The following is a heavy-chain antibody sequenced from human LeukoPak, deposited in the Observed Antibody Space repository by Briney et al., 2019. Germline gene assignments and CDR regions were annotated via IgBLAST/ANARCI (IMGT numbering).Heavy chain of an antibody. D-gene: IGHD3-16*01. J-gene: IGHJ3*02. CDR2: ISGTADSK. CDR1: RFIFRNYA. Sequence: PGGSLRLSCAASRFIFRNYAMSWVRQAPGRGLEWLSIISGTADSKYSADSVKGRFTISRDNPRSTLYLEMNILRAEDTAVYYCAKADATIGGAFDTWGQGTMVIVSS. V-gene: IGHV3-23*01. CDR3: AKADATIGGAFDT.